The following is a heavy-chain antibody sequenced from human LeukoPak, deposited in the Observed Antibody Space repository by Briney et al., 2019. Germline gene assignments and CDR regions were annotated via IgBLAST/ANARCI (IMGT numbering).Heavy chain of an antibody. Sequence: PSETLSLTCTVSGGSISSSSYFWGWIRQPPGKGLEWIGSIYYSGSTYYNPSLKSRVTIFVDTSKNQFSLKLSSVTAADTAVYYCARRSGAVTRTFDYWGQGTLVTVSS. CDR2: IYYSGST. CDR1: GGSISSSSYF. CDR3: ARRSGAVTRTFDY. J-gene: IGHJ4*02. D-gene: IGHD3-3*01. V-gene: IGHV4-39*01.